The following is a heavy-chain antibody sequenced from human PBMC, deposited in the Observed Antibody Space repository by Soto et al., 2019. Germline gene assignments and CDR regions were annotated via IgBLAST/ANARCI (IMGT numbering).Heavy chain of an antibody. CDR3: ASHSKPYFGDYGVIDS. J-gene: IGHJ4*02. CDR1: GYSFTNYW. Sequence: GESLKISCKGFGYSFTNYWIGWVRQMPGKGLEWMGIIYPGDSDTRYSPSFQGQVTISADKSIDTAYLQWGGLKASDTALYYCASHSKPYFGDYGVIDSWGQGTQVTVSS. CDR2: IYPGDSDT. V-gene: IGHV5-51*01. D-gene: IGHD4-17*01.